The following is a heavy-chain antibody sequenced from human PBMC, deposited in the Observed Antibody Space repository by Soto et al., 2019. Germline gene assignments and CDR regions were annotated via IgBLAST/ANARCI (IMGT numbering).Heavy chain of an antibody. CDR3: AYRLRYFVWPPDY. V-gene: IGHV1-69*02. J-gene: IGHJ4*02. Sequence: SVKVSCKASGGTFSSYTISWVRQAPGQGLEWMGRIIPILGIANYAQKFQGRVTITADKSTSTAYMELSSLRSEDTAVYYCAYRLRYFVWPPDYWGQGTLVTVSS. D-gene: IGHD3-9*01. CDR2: IIPILGIA. CDR1: GGTFSSYT.